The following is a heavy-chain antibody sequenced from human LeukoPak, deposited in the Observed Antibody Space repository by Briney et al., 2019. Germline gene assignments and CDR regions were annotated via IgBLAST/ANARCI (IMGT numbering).Heavy chain of an antibody. CDR3: ARDHTTAAGSFDY. J-gene: IGHJ4*02. CDR2: IYSGGST. Sequence: GGSLRLSCAASGFTVSSNYMSWVRQAPGKGLEWVSVIYSGGSTYYADSVKGRFTISRDNSKNTLYLQMNSLRAEDTAVYYCARDHTTAAGSFDYWGRGTLVTVSS. V-gene: IGHV3-53*01. CDR1: GFTVSSNY. D-gene: IGHD6-13*01.